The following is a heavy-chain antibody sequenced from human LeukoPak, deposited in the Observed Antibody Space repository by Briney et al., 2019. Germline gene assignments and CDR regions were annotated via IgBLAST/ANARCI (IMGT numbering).Heavy chain of an antibody. Sequence: GGSLRLSCVVSGFTFSNAWMSWVRQAPGKGLEWVGHIKRKTDAGTTDYAAPVKGRFTISRDDSKNTLYLQINSLKTEDTAVYYCTTDSNGGMDVWGQGTTVTVSS. CDR2: IKRKTDAGTT. CDR1: GFTFSNAW. CDR3: TTDSNGGMDV. V-gene: IGHV3-15*01. J-gene: IGHJ6*02.